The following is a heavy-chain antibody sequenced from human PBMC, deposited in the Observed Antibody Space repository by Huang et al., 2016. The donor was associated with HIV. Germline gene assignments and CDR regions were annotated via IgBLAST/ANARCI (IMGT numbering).Heavy chain of an antibody. D-gene: IGHD3-3*01. J-gene: IGHJ4*02. CDR2: INGGNGDT. V-gene: IGHV1-3*01. CDR3: ARDPLDIRRHFDF. CDR1: GYTFSSHA. Sequence: QVQLVQSGAEVKKPGTSVKVSCKTSGYTFSSHALHWLRQAHGQRPEWMGWINGGNGDTKYSQKFQGRFTITSDTSANIGYMELNSLLSEDTAVYYCARDPLDIRRHFDFWGQGSLVTVSS.